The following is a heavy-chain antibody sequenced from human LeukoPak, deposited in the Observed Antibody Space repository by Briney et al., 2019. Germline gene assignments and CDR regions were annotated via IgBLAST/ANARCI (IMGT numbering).Heavy chain of an antibody. CDR2: MNPNSGNT. CDR1: GNTLSSYD. J-gene: IGHJ3*02. D-gene: IGHD6-19*01. CDR3: ASPVASDAFEI. Sequence: GASMKVSCKASGNTLSSYDINWVRQATGQGLEWMGWMNPNSGNTGYAQKFQGRVTMTRNTSISTAYLELSSLRSEDTAVYYCASPVASDAFEIWGQGTMVTVSS. V-gene: IGHV1-8*01.